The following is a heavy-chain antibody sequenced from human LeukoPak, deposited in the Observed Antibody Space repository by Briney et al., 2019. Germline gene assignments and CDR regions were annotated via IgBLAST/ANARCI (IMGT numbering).Heavy chain of an antibody. CDR1: GFTFSSYS. CDR3: ARYGSGSYRADAFDI. V-gene: IGHV3-48*04. Sequence: WGALRLSCAASGFTFSSYSMKWVRQAPGEGLEWVSYIISSSSTIYYADSVKGRFTISRDNAKNSLYLQMNSLRAEDTAVYYCARYGSGSYRADAFDIWGQGTMVTVSS. CDR2: IISSSSTI. D-gene: IGHD3-10*01. J-gene: IGHJ3*02.